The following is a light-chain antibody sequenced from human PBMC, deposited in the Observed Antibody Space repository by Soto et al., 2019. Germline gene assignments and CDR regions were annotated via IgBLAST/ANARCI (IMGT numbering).Light chain of an antibody. CDR3: QQYDDWLRLT. J-gene: IGKJ4*01. CDR1: QSVGSY. CDR2: DAS. Sequence: EIVLTQSPSTLSLSPGERAPLSCRASQSVGSYLAWYQHKPGQAPRLLISDASNRATGIPARFSGSGSETDFTLTISSLQSEDFAVYFCQQYDDWLRLTFGGGTKVDI. V-gene: IGKV3-11*01.